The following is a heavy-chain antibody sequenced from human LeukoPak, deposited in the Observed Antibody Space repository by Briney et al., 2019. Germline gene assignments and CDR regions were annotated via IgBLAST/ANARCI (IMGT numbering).Heavy chain of an antibody. J-gene: IGHJ3*02. CDR2: ISGSADTT. CDR1: GFTFSAYA. Sequence: GGSLRLSCAASGFTFSAYAMSWVRQAPGKGLEWVSSISGSADTTYYADSVKGRFTISRDNAKNSLYLQMNSLRAEDTAVYYCARDMGPRVRGVEAFDIWGQGTMVTVSS. D-gene: IGHD3-10*01. CDR3: ARDMGPRVRGVEAFDI. V-gene: IGHV3-23*01.